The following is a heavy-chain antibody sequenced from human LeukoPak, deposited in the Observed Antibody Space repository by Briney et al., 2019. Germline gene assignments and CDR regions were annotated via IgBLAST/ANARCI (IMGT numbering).Heavy chain of an antibody. V-gene: IGHV3-23*01. CDR3: PRQSYASGWNPFDY. Sequence: PGGSLRLSCAASGFTFSNYAMSWVRQAPGKGLEWVSTISGGGNTTYYADSAKGRFTISRDNSKNTMFLQMNSLRADDTAVYYCPRQSYASGWNPFDYWGQGILVTVSS. CDR1: GFTFSNYA. CDR2: ISGGGNTT. D-gene: IGHD6-19*01. J-gene: IGHJ4*02.